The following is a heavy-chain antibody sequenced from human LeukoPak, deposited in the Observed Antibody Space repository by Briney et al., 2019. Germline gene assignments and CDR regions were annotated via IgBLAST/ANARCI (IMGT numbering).Heavy chain of an antibody. CDR2: ITGSGGST. CDR1: GFTFSNDG. J-gene: IGHJ4*02. CDR3: ARDERLLSFLK. Sequence: PGGTLRLSCAASGFTFSNDGLIWVRQAPGKGLEWVSGITGSGGSTYYADSVKGRFTISRDNSKNPLYLQMNSLRAEDTAIYYCARDERLLSFLKWGQGTLVTVSS. D-gene: IGHD3-3*01. V-gene: IGHV3-23*01.